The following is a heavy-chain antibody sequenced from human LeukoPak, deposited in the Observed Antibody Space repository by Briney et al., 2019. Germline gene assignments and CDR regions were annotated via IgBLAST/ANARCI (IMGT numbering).Heavy chain of an antibody. CDR2: MNPNNSGI. J-gene: IGHJ4*02. V-gene: IGHV1-8*01. Sequence: VASVKVSCKASGYTFTSYHINWVRQATGQGLEWVGWMNPNNSGIGYAQKFQGRVTMTRNTSIGTAYMELSSLRSEDTAIYYCVRVPPGTTIYAYWGQGTLVTVSS. D-gene: IGHD1-14*01. CDR3: VRVPPGTTIYAY. CDR1: GYTFTSYH.